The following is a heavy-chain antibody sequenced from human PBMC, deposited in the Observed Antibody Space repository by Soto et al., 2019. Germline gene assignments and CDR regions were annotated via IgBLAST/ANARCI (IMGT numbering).Heavy chain of an antibody. CDR2: ISGSGFKK. CDR3: AKNQGVELVPLATVDWFDP. D-gene: IGHD1-26*01. CDR1: GFIFENFG. J-gene: IGHJ5*02. V-gene: IGHV3-23*01. Sequence: EVVLLESGGGLEQPGGSLRLSCAASGFIFENFGMSWVRQAPGKALEWISSISGSGFKKYYADSVKGRFTISRDNSKSTVYLELNNLSAEDTAVYHCAKNQGVELVPLATVDWFDPWGQGSVVTVSS.